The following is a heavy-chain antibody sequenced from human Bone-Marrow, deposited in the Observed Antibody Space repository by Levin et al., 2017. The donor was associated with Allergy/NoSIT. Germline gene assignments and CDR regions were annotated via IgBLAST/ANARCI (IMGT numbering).Heavy chain of an antibody. V-gene: IGHV5-51*01. D-gene: IGHD1-14*01. CDR1: GYSFNNFW. J-gene: IGHJ4*02. Sequence: GESLKISCQSFGYSFNNFWIGWVRQLPGKGLEWMGAIYPADSDTRFSPSFQGQITLSVDQSVTTAYLQWSSLEASDTAIYYCARRAFPSGYFDFWGQGTLITVSS. CDR2: IYPADSDT. CDR3: ARRAFPSGYFDF.